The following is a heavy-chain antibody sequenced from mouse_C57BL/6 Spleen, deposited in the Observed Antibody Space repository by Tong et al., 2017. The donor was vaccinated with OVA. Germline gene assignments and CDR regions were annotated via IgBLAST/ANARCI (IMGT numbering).Heavy chain of an antibody. CDR3: ARPFYYDYGAMDY. CDR2: ISSGGSYT. Sequence: EVQLVESGGGLVQPGGSLKLSCAASGFTFSSYGMSWVRQTPDKRLEWVATISSGGSYTYYPDTVKGRFTISRDNAKNTLYMQMSSLKSEDTAMYYCARPFYYDYGAMDYWGQGTSVTVSS. J-gene: IGHJ4*01. D-gene: IGHD2-4*01. CDR1: GFTFSSYG. V-gene: IGHV5-6*01.